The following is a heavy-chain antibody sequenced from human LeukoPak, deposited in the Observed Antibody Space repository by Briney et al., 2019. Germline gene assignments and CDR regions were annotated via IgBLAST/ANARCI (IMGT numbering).Heavy chain of an antibody. CDR1: GFTFSSYA. CDR3: ARGLANSRDY. CDR2: ISYDRSNK. V-gene: IGHV3-30*04. Sequence: GGSLRLSCAASGFTFSSYAMHWVRRAPGKGLEWVVVISYDRSNKYYADSVKGRFTISRDNSKNTLYLQMNSLRTEDTAVYYCARGLANSRDYRGQGTLVTVSS. J-gene: IGHJ4*02.